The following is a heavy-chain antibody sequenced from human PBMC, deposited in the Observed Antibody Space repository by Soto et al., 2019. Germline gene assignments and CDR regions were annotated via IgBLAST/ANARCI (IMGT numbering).Heavy chain of an antibody. V-gene: IGHV1-69*06. Sequence: QVQLVQSGAEVKKPGSSVKVSCKASGGTFSSYAISWVRQAPGQGLEWMGGIIPIFGTANYAQKFQGRVTITADKSTSTASVELSSLRSEDTAVYYCARGPRWELPPNWFDPWGQGTLVTVAS. CDR3: ARGPRWELPPNWFDP. CDR1: GGTFSSYA. CDR2: IIPIFGTA. J-gene: IGHJ5*02. D-gene: IGHD1-26*01.